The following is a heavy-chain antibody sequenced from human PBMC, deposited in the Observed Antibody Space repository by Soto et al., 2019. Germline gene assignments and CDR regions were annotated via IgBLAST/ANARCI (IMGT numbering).Heavy chain of an antibody. Sequence: ASVKVSCKASGYTFTSYAMHWVRQAPGQRLEWMGWINAGNGNTKYSQKFQGRVTITRDTSASTAYMELSSLRSEDTAVYYCARAPPDSSGYCQHFDYWGQGTLVTVSS. J-gene: IGHJ4*02. V-gene: IGHV1-3*01. D-gene: IGHD3-22*01. CDR1: GYTFTSYA. CDR3: ARAPPDSSGYCQHFDY. CDR2: INAGNGNT.